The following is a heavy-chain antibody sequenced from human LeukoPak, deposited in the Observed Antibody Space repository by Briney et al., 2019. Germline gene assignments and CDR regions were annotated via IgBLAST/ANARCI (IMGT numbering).Heavy chain of an antibody. J-gene: IGHJ2*01. V-gene: IGHV4-39*01. CDR2: VFYSGSA. CDR3: ARIGHGANSHLKWYFDL. CDR1: GVSISSSIYY. D-gene: IGHD4-23*01. Sequence: SETLSLTCNVSGVSISSSIYYWGWIRQPPGKELEWIGSVFYSGSAYYSPSFKSRLDIPLDTSKNQFSLKLSSVTAADTAVYYCARIGHGANSHLKWYFDLWGRGTLVTVPS.